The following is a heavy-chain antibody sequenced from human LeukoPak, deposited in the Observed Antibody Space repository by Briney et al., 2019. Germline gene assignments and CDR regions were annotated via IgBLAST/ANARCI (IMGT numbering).Heavy chain of an antibody. J-gene: IGHJ6*02. V-gene: IGHV1-69*04. CDR2: IIPILGIA. Sequence: ASVNVSCKASGGTFSSYATSWVRHAPGQGLEWMGRIIPILGIANYAQTFQGGVTITADKSTSTAYMELSSLRSEDTAVYYCARRYCGGDCYPPYYYYYGIDIWGQGTTVTVSS. CDR1: GGTFSSYA. D-gene: IGHD2-21*02. CDR3: ARRYCGGDCYPPYYYYYGIDI.